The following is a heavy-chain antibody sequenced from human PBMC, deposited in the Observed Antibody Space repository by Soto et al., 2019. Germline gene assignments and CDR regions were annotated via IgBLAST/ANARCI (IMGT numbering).Heavy chain of an antibody. D-gene: IGHD3-3*01. CDR3: AKEVYDYWSGYYFF. CDR1: GFTFNRYA. Sequence: GGSLRLSCAASGFTFNRYAMNWVRQAPGKGLEWVSGISESGGSAYYADSVKGRFNVSXXXXXXTXYXQXXXLRAXDTAVYYCAKEVYDYWSGYYFFWGQGSLVTGSS. V-gene: IGHV3-23*01. CDR2: ISESGGSA. J-gene: IGHJ4*02.